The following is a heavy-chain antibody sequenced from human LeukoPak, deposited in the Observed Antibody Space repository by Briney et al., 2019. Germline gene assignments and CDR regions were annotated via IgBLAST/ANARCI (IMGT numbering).Heavy chain of an antibody. Sequence: ASVKVSCKASGYTFTSYGISWVRQAPGQGLEWMGWISAYNGNTNYAQKLQGRVTMTTDTSTSTAYMELRSLRSDDTAVYYCARENFSATDDAFDIWGQGTMVTVSS. J-gene: IGHJ3*02. CDR3: ARENFSATDDAFDI. CDR2: ISAYNGNT. D-gene: IGHD2/OR15-2a*01. V-gene: IGHV1-18*01. CDR1: GYTFTSYG.